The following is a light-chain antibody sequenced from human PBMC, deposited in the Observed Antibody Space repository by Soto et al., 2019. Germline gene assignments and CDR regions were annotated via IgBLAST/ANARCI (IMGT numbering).Light chain of an antibody. Sequence: QCALTQSASVSGSPGQSITISCTGTSSDVGGYNYVSWYQQHPGKAPKVMIYDVSKRPSGISNRFSGSKSGNTASLTISGLQIEDEADYYRSSYTSGSTRVVFGGGTKLTVL. CDR2: DVS. CDR1: SSDVGGYNY. V-gene: IGLV2-14*03. CDR3: SSYTSGSTRVV. J-gene: IGLJ2*01.